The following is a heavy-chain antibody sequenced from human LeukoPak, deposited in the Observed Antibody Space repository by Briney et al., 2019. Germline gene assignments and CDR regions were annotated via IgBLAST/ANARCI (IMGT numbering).Heavy chain of an antibody. CDR3: ASYGDYYDSSGSVI. Sequence: SETLSLTCTVSGGSISSGGYYWSWIRQPPGKGLEWIGYIYHSGSTYYNPSLKSRVTISVDRSKNQFSLKLSSVTAADTAVYYCASYGDYYDSSGSVIWGQGTMVTVSS. J-gene: IGHJ3*02. CDR2: IYHSGST. CDR1: GGSISSGGYY. D-gene: IGHD3-22*01. V-gene: IGHV4-30-2*01.